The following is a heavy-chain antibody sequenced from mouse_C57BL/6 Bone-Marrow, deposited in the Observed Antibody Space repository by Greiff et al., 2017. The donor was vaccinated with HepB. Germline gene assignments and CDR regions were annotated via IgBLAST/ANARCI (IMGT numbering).Heavy chain of an antibody. J-gene: IGHJ4*01. V-gene: IGHV1-76*01. CDR2: IYPGSGNT. Sequence: QVQLQQSGAELVRPGASVKLSCKASGYTFTDYYINWVKQRPGQGLEWIARIYPGSGNTYYNEKFKGKATLTAEKSSSTAYMQLSSLTSEDSAFYFCAVNYWVYSIDYWGQGTSVTVSS. CDR1: GYTFTDYY. D-gene: IGHD2-1*01. CDR3: AVNYWVYSIDY.